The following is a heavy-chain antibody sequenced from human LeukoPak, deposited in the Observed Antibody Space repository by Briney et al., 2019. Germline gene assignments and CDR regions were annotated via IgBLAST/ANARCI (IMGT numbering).Heavy chain of an antibody. CDR3: ARAIFCSSTSCYGAFDI. D-gene: IGHD2-2*01. J-gene: IGHJ3*02. CDR2: INPSGGST. V-gene: IGHV1-46*01. Sequence: GASVKVSCKASGYTFTSYYMHWVRQGPGQGLEWMGIINPSGGSTGYAQKFQGRVTMTRDMSTSTVYMELSSLRSEDTAVYYCARAIFCSSTSCYGAFDIWGQGTMVTVSS. CDR1: GYTFTSYY.